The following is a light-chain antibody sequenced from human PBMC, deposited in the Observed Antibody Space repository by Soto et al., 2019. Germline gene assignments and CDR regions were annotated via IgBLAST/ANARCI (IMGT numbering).Light chain of an antibody. CDR1: SSDLGVYNY. Sequence: QSVLTQPRPVSGSPGQSVTISCTGTSSDLGVYNYVSWYQHHPGKAPKLIIYDVYKRPSGVPDRFSASKSDNTASLTISGLQAEDEADYYCCSYTGTYTWVFGGGTKVTVL. V-gene: IGLV2-11*01. CDR3: CSYTGTYTWV. J-gene: IGLJ3*02. CDR2: DVY.